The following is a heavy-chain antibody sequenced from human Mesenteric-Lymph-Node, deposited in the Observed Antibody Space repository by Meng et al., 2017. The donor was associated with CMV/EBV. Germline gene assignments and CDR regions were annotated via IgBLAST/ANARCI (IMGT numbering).Heavy chain of an antibody. CDR3: ARAWGHFDL. J-gene: IGHJ2*01. CDR2: VYSGGST. V-gene: IGHV3-53*01. D-gene: IGHD7-27*01. CDR1: GFTVSSNS. Sequence: LRLSCAASGFTVSSNSMSWVRQAPGKGLEWVSVVYSGGSTYYADSVKGRFTISRDNSKNTLYLQINSLRAEDTAVYYCARAWGHFDLWGRGTLVTVSS.